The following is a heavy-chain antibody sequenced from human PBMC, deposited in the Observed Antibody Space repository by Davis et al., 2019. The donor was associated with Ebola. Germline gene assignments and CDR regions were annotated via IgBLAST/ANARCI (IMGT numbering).Heavy chain of an antibody. D-gene: IGHD5-12*01. J-gene: IGHJ4*02. V-gene: IGHV4-31*11. CDR2: IYYSGST. Sequence: SETLSLTCAVSGGSISSGGYSWSWIRQHPGKGLEWIGYIYYSGSTYYNPSLKSRVTISVDTSKNQFSLKLSSVTAADTAVYYCARVRGYSGYGRFDYWGQGTLVTVSS. CDR1: GGSISSGGYS. CDR3: ARVRGYSGYGRFDY.